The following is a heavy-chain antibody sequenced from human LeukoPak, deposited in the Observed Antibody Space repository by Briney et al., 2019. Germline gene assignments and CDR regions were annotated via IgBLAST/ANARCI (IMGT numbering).Heavy chain of an antibody. J-gene: IGHJ4*02. V-gene: IGHV3-7*01. CDR2: IKEDGSEN. CDR1: GFTFSRYW. Sequence: GGSLRLSCAAPGFTFSRYWMTWVRQAPGKGLEWVSNIKEDGSENSYVESVKGRFTISRDNAKNSLYLQLNSLRAEDTAVYFCARQRYSDYWGQGTLVTVSS. D-gene: IGHD1-1*01. CDR3: ARQRYSDY.